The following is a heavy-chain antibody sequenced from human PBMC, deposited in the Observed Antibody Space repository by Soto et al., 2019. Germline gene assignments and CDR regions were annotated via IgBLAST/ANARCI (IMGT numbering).Heavy chain of an antibody. CDR1: GGSISSYY. D-gene: IGHD3-16*01. V-gene: IGHV4-59*01. CDR2: IYYSGTT. CDR3: ARDKGLLFDCNFDS. Sequence: LETLSLTCTVSGGSISSYYWSWIRQPPGKGPEWIGYIYYSGTTNYNPSVKGRFSISRDNSKNTVYLQMNSLRTEDTAVYYCARDKGLLFDCNFDSWGQGTLVTVSS. J-gene: IGHJ4*02.